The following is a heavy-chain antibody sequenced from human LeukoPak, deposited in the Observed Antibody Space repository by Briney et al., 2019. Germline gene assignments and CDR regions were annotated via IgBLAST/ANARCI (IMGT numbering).Heavy chain of an antibody. V-gene: IGHV3-48*03. J-gene: IGHJ4*02. CDR1: GFTFRSYE. CDR2: ISSGGTTI. Sequence: GGSLRLSCEASGFTFRSYEMAWVRQAPGTGLEWISYISSGGTTIKDADSVKGRFTISRDDARGSVYLQMNSLRAEDTAVYYCAGGPQYGGSFAYWGQGTLVTVSS. CDR3: AGGPQYGGSFAY. D-gene: IGHD1-26*01.